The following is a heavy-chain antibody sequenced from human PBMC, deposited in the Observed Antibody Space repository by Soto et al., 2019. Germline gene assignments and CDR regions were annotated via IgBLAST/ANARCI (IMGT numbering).Heavy chain of an antibody. CDR1: GFTFSTHA. D-gene: IGHD2-15*01. V-gene: IGHV3-30-3*01. CDR2: VSFDGSNK. J-gene: IGHJ4*02. CDR3: ARDQTGLTTTGGGGIDH. Sequence: QVQLVESGGGVVQPGRSLRLSCAASGFTFSTHAMHWVRQAPGKGLEFVAIVSFDGSNKYYADSVKGRFTISRDNSKNTLYLQMSGLTPEDTAVYYCARDQTGLTTTGGGGIDHWGQGTLVTVSS.